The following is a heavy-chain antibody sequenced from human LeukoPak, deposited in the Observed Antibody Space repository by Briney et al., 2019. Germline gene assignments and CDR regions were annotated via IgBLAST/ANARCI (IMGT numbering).Heavy chain of an antibody. J-gene: IGHJ4*02. V-gene: IGHV4-59*08. D-gene: IGHD5-24*01. CDR1: AGSISSYC. CDR2: IYNSGST. CDR3: ARGGRAGYNLEPFDN. Sequence: ESQNLTCTVVAGSISSYCRGWVRHPAGEGLEWNGYIYNSGSTKYNPSLKSRVTISVDTSKNQISLKLSSVTAADTAVYYCARGGRAGYNLEPFDNWGQGTLVTVSS.